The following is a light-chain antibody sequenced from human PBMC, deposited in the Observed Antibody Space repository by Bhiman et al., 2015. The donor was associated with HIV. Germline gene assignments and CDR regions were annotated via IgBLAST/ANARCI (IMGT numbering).Light chain of an antibody. CDR1: SSDVGGYNY. J-gene: IGLJ1*01. V-gene: IGLV2-14*03. CDR3: QAWDSSTARV. Sequence: QSALTQPASVSGSPGQSITISCTGTSSDVGGYNYVSWFQQHPGKAPKLMIYDVSNRPSGVSNRFSGSKSGNTASLTISGLQADDEADYYCQAWDSSTARVFGTGTKVTVL. CDR2: DVS.